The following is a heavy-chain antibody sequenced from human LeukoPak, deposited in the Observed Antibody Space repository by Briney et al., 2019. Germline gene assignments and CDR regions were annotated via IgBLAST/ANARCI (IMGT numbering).Heavy chain of an antibody. V-gene: IGHV1-8*01. CDR3: AGGRGRVFGSMDY. D-gene: IGHD2/OR15-2a*01. CDR2: MNPNSGNT. J-gene: IGHJ4*02. CDR1: GYTLTSYD. Sequence: GASVEVSCKASGYTLTSYDINWVRQATGQGLEWMGWMNPNSGNTGYAQKFQGRVTMTRNTSISTAYMELSSLRSEDTAVYYCAGGRGRVFGSMDYWGQGTLVTVSS.